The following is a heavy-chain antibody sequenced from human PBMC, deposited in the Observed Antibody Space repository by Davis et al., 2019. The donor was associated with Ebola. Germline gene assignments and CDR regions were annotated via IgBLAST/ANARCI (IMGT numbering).Heavy chain of an antibody. CDR2: LSGKGYST. V-gene: IGHV3-23*01. CDR1: GFTFSSYA. J-gene: IGHJ6*02. Sequence: GESLKISCAASGFTFSSYAMSWVRQAPGKGLEWVSGLSGKGYSTYYADSVKGRFTISRDNSKNTLYLQMNSLRAEDTAVCYCAKDHNGDTAMVIYYYYGMDVWGQGTTVTVSS. CDR3: AKDHNGDTAMVIYYYYGMDV. D-gene: IGHD5-18*01.